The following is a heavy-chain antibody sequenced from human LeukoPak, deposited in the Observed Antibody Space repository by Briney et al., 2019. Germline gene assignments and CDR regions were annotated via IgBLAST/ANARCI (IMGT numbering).Heavy chain of an antibody. D-gene: IGHD5-12*01. CDR3: ARDLGSGYDFVY. J-gene: IGHJ4*02. V-gene: IGHV4-31*03. CDR1: GASISSGGYF. CDR2: IYYTGGT. Sequence: SETLSLTCTVSGASISSGGYFWSWIRQLPGKGLEWIGYIYYTGGTFYNPSLKSRVTISIDTSKNQISLKLSSVTAADTAVYYCARDLGSGYDFVYWGQGTLVTVSS.